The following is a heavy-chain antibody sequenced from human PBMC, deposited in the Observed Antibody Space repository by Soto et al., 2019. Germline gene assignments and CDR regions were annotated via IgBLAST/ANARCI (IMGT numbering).Heavy chain of an antibody. J-gene: IGHJ4*02. CDR2: ISSSSSYI. V-gene: IGHV3-21*01. Sequence: GESLRLSCAASGFTFSSYSMNWVRQAPGKGLEWVSSISSSSSYIYYADSVKGRFTISRDNAKNSLYLQMNSLRAEDTAVYYCARDLTIFGVVIIRGGGYFDYWGQGTLVTVSS. CDR1: GFTFSSYS. CDR3: ARDLTIFGVVIIRGGGYFDY. D-gene: IGHD3-3*01.